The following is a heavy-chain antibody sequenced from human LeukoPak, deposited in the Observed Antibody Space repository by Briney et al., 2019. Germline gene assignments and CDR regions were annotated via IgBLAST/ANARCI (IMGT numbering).Heavy chain of an antibody. V-gene: IGHV4-30-2*01. D-gene: IGHD3-16*02. Sequence: SETLFLTCTVSGGSISSGGYSWSWIRQPPGKGLEWIGYIYHSGSAYYNPSLKSRVTISVDRSKNQFSLKLSSVTAADTAVYYCARGYPFDYWGQGTLVTVSS. CDR2: IYHSGSA. CDR1: GGSISSGGYS. CDR3: ARGYPFDY. J-gene: IGHJ4*02.